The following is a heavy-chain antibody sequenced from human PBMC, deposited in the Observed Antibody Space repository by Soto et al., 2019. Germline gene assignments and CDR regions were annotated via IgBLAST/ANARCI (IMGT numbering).Heavy chain of an antibody. J-gene: IGHJ5*02. CDR2: INPSGGST. CDR3: ARDSSGYYYDSRNGWFDP. Sequence: ASVKVSCKASGYTITNYNMQWVRQAPGQGLEWMGMINPSGGSTRYAQKFQGRVTMARDTSRNTVYMELSSLRSEDTAVYYCARDSSGYYYDSRNGWFDPWGQGTLVTVSS. CDR1: GYTITNYN. V-gene: IGHV1-46*01. D-gene: IGHD3-22*01.